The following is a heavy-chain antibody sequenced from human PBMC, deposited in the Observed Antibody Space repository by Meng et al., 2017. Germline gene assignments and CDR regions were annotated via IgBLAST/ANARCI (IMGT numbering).Heavy chain of an antibody. J-gene: IGHJ3*02. CDR3: ARDRSDQQLVVSDAFDI. D-gene: IGHD6-13*01. V-gene: IGHV4-39*07. Sequence: SETLSLTCTVSGGSISSSSYYWGWIRQPPGKGLEWIGSIYYSGSTYYNPSLKSRLTISVDTSKNQFSLKLSSVTAADTAVYYCARDRSDQQLVVSDAFDIWGQGTMVTVSS. CDR1: GGSISSSSYY. CDR2: IYYSGST.